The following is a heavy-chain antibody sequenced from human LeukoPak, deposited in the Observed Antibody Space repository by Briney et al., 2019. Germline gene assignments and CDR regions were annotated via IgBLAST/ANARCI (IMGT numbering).Heavy chain of an antibody. Sequence: ASVKISCKVSGYTFTDYYMHWVQQAPGKGLEWMGLVDPEDGETIYAERFQGRVTITADMSTDTAYMELSSLRSEDTAVYYCATDPPHSGSYYAFDIWGQGTMVTVSS. CDR1: GYTFTDYY. J-gene: IGHJ3*02. V-gene: IGHV1-69-2*01. D-gene: IGHD1-26*01. CDR2: VDPEDGET. CDR3: ATDPPHSGSYYAFDI.